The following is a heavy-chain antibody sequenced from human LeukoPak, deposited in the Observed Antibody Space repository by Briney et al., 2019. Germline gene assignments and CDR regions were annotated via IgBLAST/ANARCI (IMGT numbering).Heavy chain of an antibody. CDR3: ANLAIDYGDSSGY. Sequence: PGRSLGLSCAASGFTFDDYAMHWVRQAPGKGLEWVSGISWNSGSIGYADSVKGRFTISRDNAKNSLYLQMNSLRAEDTALYYCANLAIDYGDSSGYWGQGTLVTVSS. CDR2: ISWNSGSI. J-gene: IGHJ4*02. D-gene: IGHD4-17*01. V-gene: IGHV3-9*01. CDR1: GFTFDDYA.